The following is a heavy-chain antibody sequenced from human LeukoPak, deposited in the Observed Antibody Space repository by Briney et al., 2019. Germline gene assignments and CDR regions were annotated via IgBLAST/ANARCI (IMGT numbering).Heavy chain of an antibody. D-gene: IGHD6-13*01. CDR2: IIPIFGTA. CDR3: ARDGTGYSSSFDY. Sequence: GASVKVSCKASGYTFTSYYMHWVRQAPGQGLEWMGGIIPIFGTANYAQKFQGRVTITADESTSTAYMELGSLRSEDTAVYYCARDGTGYSSSFDYWGQGTLVTVSS. V-gene: IGHV1-69*13. CDR1: GYTFTSYY. J-gene: IGHJ4*02.